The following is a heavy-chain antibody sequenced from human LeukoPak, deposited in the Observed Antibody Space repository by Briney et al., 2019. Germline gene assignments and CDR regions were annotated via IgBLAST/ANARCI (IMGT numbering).Heavy chain of an antibody. D-gene: IGHD2-2*02. J-gene: IGHJ4*02. CDR1: GFTFSSYA. V-gene: IGHV3-23*01. CDR2: ISGSGGST. CDR3: AKGGGCTSTSYYKEVDY. Sequence: GGSLRLSCAASGFTFSSYAMSWVRQAPGKGLEWVSAISGSGGSTYYADSVKGRFTIPRDNSKNTLYLQMNGLRAEDTAVYYCAKGGGCTSTSYYKEVDYWGQGTLVTVSS.